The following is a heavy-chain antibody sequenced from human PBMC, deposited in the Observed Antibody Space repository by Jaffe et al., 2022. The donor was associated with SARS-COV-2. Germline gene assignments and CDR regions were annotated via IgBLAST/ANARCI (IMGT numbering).Heavy chain of an antibody. CDR2: IYYSGST. V-gene: IGHV4-59*01. J-gene: IGHJ5*02. D-gene: IGHD6-19*01. CDR1: GGSISSYY. CDR3: ASGPQWLDPGWFDP. Sequence: QVQLQESGPGLVKPSETLSLTCTVSGGSISSYYWSWIRQPPGKGLEWIGYIYYSGSTNYNPSLKSRVTISVDTSKNQFSLKLSSVTAADTAVYYCASGPQWLDPGWFDPWGQGTLVTVSS.